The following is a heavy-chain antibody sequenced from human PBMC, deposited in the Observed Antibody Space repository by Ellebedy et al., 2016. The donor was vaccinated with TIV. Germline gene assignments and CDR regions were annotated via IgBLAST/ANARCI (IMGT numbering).Heavy chain of an antibody. V-gene: IGHV3-48*02. D-gene: IGHD6-13*01. CDR2: ISSSSSTI. CDR3: ARSYSSSWSSSFDY. J-gene: IGHJ4*02. CDR1: GFTFSSYS. Sequence: GGSLRLSCAASGFTFSSYSMNWVRQAPGKGLEWVSYISSSSSTIFYVDSVKGRFTISRDNAKNSLYLQMNSLRDEDTAVYYCARSYSSSWSSSFDYWGQGTLVTVSS.